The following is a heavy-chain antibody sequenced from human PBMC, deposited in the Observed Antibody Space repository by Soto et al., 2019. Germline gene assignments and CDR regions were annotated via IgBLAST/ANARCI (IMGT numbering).Heavy chain of an antibody. Sequence: PGGSLRLSCSASGFTIGTNYMGWVRQAPGKGLEWVSVIYGGGSTYYADSVRGRFTMSRDKSKSTVSLEMNSLKGADTAVYFCVRGGWTEWFDPWGQGTLVTVSS. CDR2: IYGGGST. V-gene: IGHV3-53*01. J-gene: IGHJ5*02. D-gene: IGHD2-15*01. CDR3: VRGGWTEWFDP. CDR1: GFTIGTNY.